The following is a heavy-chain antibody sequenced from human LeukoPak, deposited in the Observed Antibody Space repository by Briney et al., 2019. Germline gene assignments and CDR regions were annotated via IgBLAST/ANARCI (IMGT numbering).Heavy chain of an antibody. CDR2: ISYGGTNK. V-gene: IGHV3-30*18. D-gene: IGHD2-21*02. Sequence: GRSLRLSCAASGFTLSRYGMHWVRQAPGKGLEWVAVISYGGTNKYYADSVKGRFTISRDTSKNTLFLQMNSLRPEDTAVYYCAKDGCGNDCFSHFDAWGQGALVTVSS. J-gene: IGHJ5*02. CDR3: AKDGCGNDCFSHFDA. CDR1: GFTLSRYG.